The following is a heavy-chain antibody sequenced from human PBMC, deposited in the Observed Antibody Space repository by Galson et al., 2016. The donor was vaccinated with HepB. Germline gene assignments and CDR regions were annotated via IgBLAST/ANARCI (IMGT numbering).Heavy chain of an antibody. D-gene: IGHD1-20*01. V-gene: IGHV4-39*01. CDR1: GGSIRSSSHY. Sequence: SETLSLTCTVSGGSIRSSSHYWGWIRQPPWKGLEWIGSVYYTGSTDYNPSLKSRVSISVDMSKNPLSLKLTSVHAADTAVYYCAGFRITGTEYWGHGTLVTVSS. CDR3: AGFRITGTEY. J-gene: IGHJ4*01. CDR2: VYYTGST.